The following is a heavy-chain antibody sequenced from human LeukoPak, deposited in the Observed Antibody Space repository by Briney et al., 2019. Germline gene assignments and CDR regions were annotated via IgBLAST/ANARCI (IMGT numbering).Heavy chain of an antibody. V-gene: IGHV4-39*07. Sequence: SETLSLTCTVSGGSISSSCCSWGWIRQPPGKGLEWIGSAHYSGSTYYNPSLKSRVTISVDTSKNQFSLKLSSVTAADTAVYYCARLTGTYYYYYMDVWGKGTTVTVSS. CDR2: AHYSGST. J-gene: IGHJ6*03. D-gene: IGHD1-7*01. CDR1: GGSISSSCCS. CDR3: ARLTGTYYYYYMDV.